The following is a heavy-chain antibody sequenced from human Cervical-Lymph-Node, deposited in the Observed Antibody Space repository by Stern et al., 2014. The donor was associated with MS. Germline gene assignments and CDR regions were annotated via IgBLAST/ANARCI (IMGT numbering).Heavy chain of an antibody. Sequence: QVQLVQSGAEVKKPGSSMKVSCKASGGTFSTIEISWVRQAPGQGLEWLGGINPLFGPTHYAQKVQGRATIVADESTNTVNMKLSSLRSEDTAVYYCVRDQGGIAATWGQGTQVTVSS. J-gene: IGHJ4*02. D-gene: IGHD6-13*01. CDR2: INPLFGPT. CDR3: VRDQGGIAAT. V-gene: IGHV1-69*01. CDR1: GGTFSTIE.